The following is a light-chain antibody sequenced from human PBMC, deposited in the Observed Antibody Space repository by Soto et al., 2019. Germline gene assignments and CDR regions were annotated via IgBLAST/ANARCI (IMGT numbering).Light chain of an antibody. CDR2: EVN. V-gene: IGLV2-23*02. CDR3: CSYAGGRTFVV. CDR1: SSDIGSYNL. Sequence: QSALSQPASVSGSPGQSVTISCTGTSSDIGSYNLVSWYHHQSGQAPKLVIYEVNKRPSVDSNRFSGSKSCNTASLTIAGLQPEDEGEYYCCSYAGGRTFVVFGGGTKLTVL. J-gene: IGLJ3*02.